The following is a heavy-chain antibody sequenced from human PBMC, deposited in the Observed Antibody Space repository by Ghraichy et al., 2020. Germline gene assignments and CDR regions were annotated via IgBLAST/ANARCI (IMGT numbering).Heavy chain of an antibody. CDR2: IWYDGSNK. Sequence: LSLTCAASGFTFSSYGMHWVRQAPGKGLEWVAVIWYDGSNKYYADSVKGRFTISRDNSKNTLYLQMNSLRAEDTAVYYCARDCCIVYNSAAAGLVPWGQGTLVTVSS. CDR3: ARDCCIVYNSAAAGLVP. CDR1: GFTFSSYG. J-gene: IGHJ4*02. D-gene: IGHD6-13*01. V-gene: IGHV3-33*01.